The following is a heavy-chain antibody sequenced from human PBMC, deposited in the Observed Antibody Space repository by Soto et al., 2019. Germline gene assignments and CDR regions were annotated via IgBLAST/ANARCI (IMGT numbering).Heavy chain of an antibody. CDR3: ARVKSRIAAPTGYFDY. CDR2: INPSGGST. V-gene: IGHV1-46*01. Sequence: ASVKVSCKASGYTFTSYYMHWVRQAPGQGLEWMGIINPSGGSTSYAQKFQGRVTMTRDTSTSTVYMELSSLRSEDTAVYYCARVKSRIAAPTGYFDYWGQGTLVTVSS. CDR1: GYTFTSYY. J-gene: IGHJ4*02. D-gene: IGHD6-6*01.